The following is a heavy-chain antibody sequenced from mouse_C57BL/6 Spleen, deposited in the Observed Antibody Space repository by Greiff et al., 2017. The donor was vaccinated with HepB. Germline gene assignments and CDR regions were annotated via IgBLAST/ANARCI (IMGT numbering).Heavy chain of an antibody. Sequence: EVKLVESGGGLVKPGGSLKLSCAASGFTFSDYGMHWVRQAPEKGLEWVAYISSGSSTIYYADTVKGRFTISRDNAKNTLFLQMTSLRSEDTAMYYCAWPTSGTLYAMDYWGQGTSVTVSS. J-gene: IGHJ4*01. CDR3: AWPTSGTLYAMDY. CDR1: GFTFSDYG. D-gene: IGHD4-1*01. V-gene: IGHV5-17*01. CDR2: ISSGSSTI.